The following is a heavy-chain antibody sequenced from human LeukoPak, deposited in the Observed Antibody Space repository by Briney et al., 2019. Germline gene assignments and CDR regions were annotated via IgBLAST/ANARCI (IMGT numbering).Heavy chain of an antibody. CDR3: ARSHSSYYDGDFDY. V-gene: IGHV4-34*01. CDR2: INHSGST. D-gene: IGHD3-22*01. J-gene: IGHJ4*02. Sequence: SETLSLTCAVYGGSFSGYYWSWIRQPPGKGLEWIGEINHSGSTNYNPSLKSRVTISVDTSKNQFSLKLSSVTAADTAVYYCARSHSSYYDGDFDYWGQGTLVTVSS. CDR1: GGSFSGYY.